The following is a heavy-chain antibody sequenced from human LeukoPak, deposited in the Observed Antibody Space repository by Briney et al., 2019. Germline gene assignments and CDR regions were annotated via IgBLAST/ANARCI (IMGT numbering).Heavy chain of an antibody. J-gene: IGHJ4*02. CDR2: LYIGGNT. CDR3: AKAMSTVMGGTDY. D-gene: IGHD4-17*01. V-gene: IGHV3-53*01. Sequence: GGSLRLSCAASGLTVNNNYMNWVRQAPGKGLEWVSALYIGGNTYYADSVRGRFTISRDNSKNTLYLQMNSLRADDTALYYCAKAMSTVMGGTDYWGQGTLVTVSS. CDR1: GLTVNNNY.